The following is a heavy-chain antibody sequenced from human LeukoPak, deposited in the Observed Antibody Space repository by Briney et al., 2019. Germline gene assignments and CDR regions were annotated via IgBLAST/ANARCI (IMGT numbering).Heavy chain of an antibody. CDR3: ARDEAMVRGVAHFDY. D-gene: IGHD3-10*01. CDR2: ISAYNGNT. J-gene: IGHJ4*02. CDR1: GYTFTSYG. V-gene: IGHV1-18*01. Sequence: ASVKVSCKASGYTFTSYGISWVRQAPGQRLEWMGWISAYNGNTNYAQKLQGRVTMTTDTSTSTAYMELRSLRSDDTAVYYCARDEAMVRGVAHFDYWGQGTLVTVSS.